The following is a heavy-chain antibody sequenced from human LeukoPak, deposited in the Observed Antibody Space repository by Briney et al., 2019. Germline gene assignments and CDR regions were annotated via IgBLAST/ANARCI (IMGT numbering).Heavy chain of an antibody. V-gene: IGHV1-2*02. CDR1: GYTFTGYY. J-gene: IGHJ4*02. Sequence: ASVKVSCKASGYTFTGYYMHWVRQAPGQGLEWMGWINPNSGGTNYAQKFQGRVTMTRDTSISTAYMELSSLRSDDTAVYYCARDISGSSYFDYWGQGTLVTVSS. CDR2: INPNSGGT. D-gene: IGHD1-26*01. CDR3: ARDISGSSYFDY.